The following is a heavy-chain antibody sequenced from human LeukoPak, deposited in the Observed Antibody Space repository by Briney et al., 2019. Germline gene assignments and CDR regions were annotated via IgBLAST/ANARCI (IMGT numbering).Heavy chain of an antibody. J-gene: IGHJ5*02. CDR3: ARAGDSSGYYFNWFDP. Sequence: SQTLSLTCAISGDSVSSNSAAWNWIRQSPSRGLEWLGRTYYRSKWYNDYAVSVKSRITINPDTSKNQFSLKLSSVTAADTAVYYCARAGDSSGYYFNWFDPWGQGTLVTVSS. V-gene: IGHV6-1*01. D-gene: IGHD3-22*01. CDR1: GDSVSSNSAA. CDR2: TYYRSKWYN.